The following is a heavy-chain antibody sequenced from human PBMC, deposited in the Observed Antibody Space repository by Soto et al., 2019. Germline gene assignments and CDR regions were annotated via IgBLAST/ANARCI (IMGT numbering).Heavy chain of an antibody. CDR3: AKASDYYDSSGYPYNPWFDP. Sequence: PGGSLRLSCAASGFTFSSYGMHWVRQAPGKGLEWVAVIWYDGSNKYYADSVKGRFTISRDNSKNTLYLQMNSLRAEDTAVYYCAKASDYYDSSGYPYNPWFDPWGQGTLVTVSS. J-gene: IGHJ5*02. V-gene: IGHV3-33*06. D-gene: IGHD3-22*01. CDR2: IWYDGSNK. CDR1: GFTFSSYG.